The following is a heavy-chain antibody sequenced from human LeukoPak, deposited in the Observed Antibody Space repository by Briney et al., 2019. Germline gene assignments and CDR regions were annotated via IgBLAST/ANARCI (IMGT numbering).Heavy chain of an antibody. CDR1: GGLISPTHYH. CDR2: IFYSGST. D-gene: IGHD1-26*01. J-gene: IGHJ4*02. CDR3: ARHVENLEGSGSYGYFDS. Sequence: PSDTLVLNCEVCGGLISPTHYHWASIPPPPGKTLEWIANIFYSGSTYYNLSLRSRVTISVDTSRNEISLKLSSVAATDTAIYYCARHVENLEGSGSYGYFDSWGRGTLVTVSS. V-gene: IGHV4-39*01.